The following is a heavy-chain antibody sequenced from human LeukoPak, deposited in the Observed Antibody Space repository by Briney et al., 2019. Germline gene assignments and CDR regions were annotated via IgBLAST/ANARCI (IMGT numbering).Heavy chain of an antibody. J-gene: IGHJ4*02. V-gene: IGHV1-18*01. Sequence: ASVKVSCKASGYTFSSYAINWVRQAPGQGLEWMEWISGYNGNTNHAQKFQGRVTMTTDISTSTAYMELRSLRSDDTAVYYCARGFYGSGTYRYYYFDYWGQGTLVTVSS. CDR3: ARGFYGSGTYRYYYFDY. D-gene: IGHD3-10*01. CDR1: GYTFSSYA. CDR2: ISGYNGNT.